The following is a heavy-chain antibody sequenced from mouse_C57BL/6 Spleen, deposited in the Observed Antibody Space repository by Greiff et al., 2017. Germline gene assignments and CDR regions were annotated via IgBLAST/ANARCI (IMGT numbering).Heavy chain of an antibody. D-gene: IGHD6-2*01. V-gene: IGHV1-52*01. J-gene: IGHJ1*03. CDR2: IDPSDSET. CDR1: GYTFPSYW. CDR3: ATSHSKGLYFDV. Sequence: QVQLQQPGAELVRPGSSVKLSCKASGYTFPSYWMHWVKQRPIQGLAWIGNIDPSDSETQYNQKFKDKATLTVDKSSSTAYMQRSSLPSEDSAVFSCATSHSKGLYFDVWGTGTTVTVS.